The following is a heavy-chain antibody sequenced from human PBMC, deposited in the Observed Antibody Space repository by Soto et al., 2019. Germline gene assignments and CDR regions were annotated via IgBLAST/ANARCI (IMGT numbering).Heavy chain of an antibody. D-gene: IGHD1-20*01. J-gene: IGHJ4*02. CDR3: ARPTYNSGSPFDY. CDR1: GGSSSSYY. V-gene: IGHV4-59*01. Sequence: SETLSLTCTVSGGSSSSYYWSRIRQPPGKGLEWIGYIYYSGSTNYNPSLKSRVTISVDTSKNQFSLKLSSVTAADTAVYYCARPTYNSGSPFDYWGQGTLVTVSS. CDR2: IYYSGST.